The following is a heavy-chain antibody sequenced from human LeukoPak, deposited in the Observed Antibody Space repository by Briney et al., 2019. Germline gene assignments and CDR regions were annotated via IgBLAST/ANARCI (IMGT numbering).Heavy chain of an antibody. J-gene: IGHJ5*02. CDR3: ARRYCSSTSRWWDWFDP. CDR2: IYTSGST. Sequence: SETLSLTCTVSGGSISSYYWSWIRQPAGKGLEWIGRIYTSGSTNYNPSLKSRVTMSVDTSKNQFSLKLSSVTAADTAVYYCARRYCSSTSRWWDWFDPWGQGTLVTVSS. V-gene: IGHV4-4*07. D-gene: IGHD2-2*01. CDR1: GGSISSYY.